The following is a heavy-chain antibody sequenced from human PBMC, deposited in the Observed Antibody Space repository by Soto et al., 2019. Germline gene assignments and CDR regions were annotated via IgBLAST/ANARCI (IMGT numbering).Heavy chain of an antibody. Sequence: EVQLLESGGGLVQPGGSLRLSCAASGLTFSTFAMNWVRQAPGKGLEWVSAISGNGNNVYYADSVKGRFSISRDNSKNTLFLQMSSLRAEDSAVYYCAKRGYFYESGGYYYLDPWGRDTLVTVSS. V-gene: IGHV3-23*01. CDR1: GLTFSTFA. D-gene: IGHD3-22*01. J-gene: IGHJ2*01. CDR3: AKRGYFYESGGYYYLDP. CDR2: ISGNGNNV.